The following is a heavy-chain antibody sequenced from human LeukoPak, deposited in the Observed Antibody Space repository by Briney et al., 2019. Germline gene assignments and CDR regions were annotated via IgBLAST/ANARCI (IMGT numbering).Heavy chain of an antibody. J-gene: IGHJ4*02. CDR1: GGSISSYY. Sequence: SETLSLTCTVSGGSISSYYWSWIRQPPGQGLEWIGYISYSVNTNYNPSLKSRVTISVDTSKNQFSLKLTSVTAADTAVYYCARQGGYIAPLALWGQGTLVTVSA. V-gene: IGHV4-59*08. CDR2: ISYSVNT. D-gene: IGHD6-13*01. CDR3: ARQGGYIAPLAL.